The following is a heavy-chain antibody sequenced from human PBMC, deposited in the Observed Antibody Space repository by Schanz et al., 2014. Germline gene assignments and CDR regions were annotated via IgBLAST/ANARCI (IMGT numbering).Heavy chain of an antibody. CDR3: ARSTSMYFLQ. CDR2: LSGGSSYI. V-gene: IGHV3-21*01. D-gene: IGHD2-2*01. J-gene: IGHJ1*01. Sequence: EVQLVESGGGLVKPGGSLRLSCAASGFSFSDYSMSWVRQAPGKGLEWVSSLSGGSSYIFYADSVKGRFTISRDNARYSLYLEMNSPRAEDTAVDYCARSTSMYFLQWGQGTLVTVSS. CDR1: GFSFSDYS.